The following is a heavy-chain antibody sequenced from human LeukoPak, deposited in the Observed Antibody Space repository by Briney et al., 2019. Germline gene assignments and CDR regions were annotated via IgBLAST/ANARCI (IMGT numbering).Heavy chain of an antibody. Sequence: PGGALRLSCAASGFTFSSYAMSWVRQAPGKGLEWVSAIRDSSSYIHYADSVKGRFTISRDNAKNTLYLQMNSLGAEDTAVYYCARTNSGIAVAIDDWGQGTLVTVSS. D-gene: IGHD6-19*01. CDR3: ARTNSGIAVAIDD. CDR2: IRDSSSYI. J-gene: IGHJ4*02. CDR1: GFTFSSYA. V-gene: IGHV3-21*01.